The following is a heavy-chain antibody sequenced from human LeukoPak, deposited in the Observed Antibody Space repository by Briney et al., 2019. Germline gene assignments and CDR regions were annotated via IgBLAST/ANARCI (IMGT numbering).Heavy chain of an antibody. J-gene: IGHJ4*02. CDR1: GGTFNNYA. V-gene: IGHV1-69*01. D-gene: IGHD3-22*01. CDR3: VLGYDSSGYYFDY. Sequence: SVKVSCKASGGTFNNYAISWVRQATGQGLEWMGGIIPISDTTNYAQKFQGRVTITADESTNTAYMELNSLRSDDTAVYYCVLGYDSSGYYFDYWGQGTLVTVSS. CDR2: IIPISDTT.